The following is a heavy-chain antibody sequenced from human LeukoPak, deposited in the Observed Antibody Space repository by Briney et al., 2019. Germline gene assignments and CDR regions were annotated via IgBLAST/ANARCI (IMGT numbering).Heavy chain of an antibody. V-gene: IGHV3-23*01. J-gene: IGHJ3*02. CDR3: AKDRERWISNAFDI. D-gene: IGHD5-12*01. Sequence: PGGSLRLSCEASGFTFNTYAIYWVRQAPGKGLEWVSAISGSGGSTYYADSVKGRFTISRDNSKNTLYLQMNSLRAEDTAVYYCAKDRERWISNAFDIWGQGTMVTVSS. CDR1: GFTFNTYA. CDR2: ISGSGGST.